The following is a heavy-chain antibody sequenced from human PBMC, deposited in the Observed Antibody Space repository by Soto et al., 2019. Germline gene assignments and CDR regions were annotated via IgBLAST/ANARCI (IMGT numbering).Heavy chain of an antibody. D-gene: IGHD4-17*01. CDR2: ISYDGNNK. J-gene: IGHJ5*02. V-gene: IGHV3-30-3*01. Sequence: QVQLVESGGGVVQPGRSLRLSCAASGFTFSSYAMHRVRQAPGKGLEWVTVISYDGNNKYYADSVKGRFTISRDNSKNTLYLQMNSLRTEDTGVYYCARSQQTTVTSPLADPWGQGTLVTVSS. CDR1: GFTFSSYA. CDR3: ARSQQTTVTSPLADP.